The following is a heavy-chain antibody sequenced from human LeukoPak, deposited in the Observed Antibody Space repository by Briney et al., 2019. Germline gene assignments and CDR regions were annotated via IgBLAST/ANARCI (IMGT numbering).Heavy chain of an antibody. CDR3: ATEPCDSASFYKRFDH. V-gene: IGHV1-46*01. J-gene: IGHJ4*02. CDR1: GYTFTKHN. Sequence: GASVKVSLKPSGYTFTKHNMHWVRQAPGQGLEWMGVINSSGDYTKYAQRFQGRVTMTRDTSTSTVDMDLSSLRSDDTAVYYCATEPCDSASFYKRFDHWGQGTLVTVSS. D-gene: IGHD2-2*02. CDR2: INSSGDYT.